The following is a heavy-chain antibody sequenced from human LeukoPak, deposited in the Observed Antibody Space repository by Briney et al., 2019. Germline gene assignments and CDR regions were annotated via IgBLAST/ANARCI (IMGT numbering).Heavy chain of an antibody. D-gene: IGHD2-15*01. CDR2: IHPNSGGT. Sequence: ASVKVSCKASGYTFTDYYIHWVRQAPGQGLEWMGWIHPNSGGTNSAQRFQGRVTMTRDTSISTAYLELSRLRSDDTAVYYCARVGFCSGGTCPYYFDQWGQGTLVTVSS. J-gene: IGHJ4*02. V-gene: IGHV1-2*02. CDR3: ARVGFCSGGTCPYYFDQ. CDR1: GYTFTDYY.